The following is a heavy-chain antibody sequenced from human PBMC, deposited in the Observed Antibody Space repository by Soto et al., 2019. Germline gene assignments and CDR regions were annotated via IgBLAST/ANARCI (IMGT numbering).Heavy chain of an antibody. CDR3: ARVIPGAEAWFGP. Sequence: VKVSCKASGYTFTNYGVTWVRQAPGQGLEWMGWISAYTDNPNYAQKFQGRVTMTIDTSTTTAYMDLRSLTSDDTAVYYCARVIPGAEAWFGPWGQGTLVTVSS. V-gene: IGHV1-18*01. CDR2: ISAYTDNP. D-gene: IGHD2-2*01. J-gene: IGHJ5*02. CDR1: GYTFTNYG.